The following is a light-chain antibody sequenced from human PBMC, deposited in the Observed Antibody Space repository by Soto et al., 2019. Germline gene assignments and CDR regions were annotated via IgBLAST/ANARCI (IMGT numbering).Light chain of an antibody. CDR3: CSYAGTYTRGL. CDR1: SSDVGGYDF. CDR2: DVS. Sequence: QSALTQPRSVSGSPGQSVTISCTGTSSDVGGYDFVSWYQHPPGKAPKLMIYDVSKRPSGVPDRFSGSKSGNTASLTISGLQAEDEADYYCCSYAGTYTRGLFGGGTKVTVI. V-gene: IGLV2-11*01. J-gene: IGLJ2*01.